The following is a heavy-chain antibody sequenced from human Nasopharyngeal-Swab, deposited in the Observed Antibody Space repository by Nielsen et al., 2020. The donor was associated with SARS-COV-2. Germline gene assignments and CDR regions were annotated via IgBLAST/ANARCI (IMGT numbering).Heavy chain of an antibody. V-gene: IGHV4-34*01. CDR2: INHSGST. CDR3: ARSIAAAGNFPRIRVFPDV. J-gene: IGHJ6*04. Sequence: WIRQPPGKGLEWIGEINHSGSTNYNPSLKSRVTISVDTSKNQFSLKLSSVTAADTAVYYCARSIAAAGNFPRIRVFPDVWGEGTTVTVSS. D-gene: IGHD6-13*01.